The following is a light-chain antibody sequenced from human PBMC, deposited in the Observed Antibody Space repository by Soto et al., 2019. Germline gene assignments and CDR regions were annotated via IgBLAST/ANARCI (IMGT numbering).Light chain of an antibody. CDR2: GAS. CDR3: QQRSNWPRT. Sequence: EIVLTQSPGTLSLSPGERATLSCRASQRLSSSYLAWYQQKPGQAPRLLIQGASTRATGIPDRFSGSGSGTDFTLTISRLEPEDFAVYYCQQRSNWPRTFGQGTKVDIK. J-gene: IGKJ1*01. CDR1: QRLSSSY. V-gene: IGKV3D-20*02.